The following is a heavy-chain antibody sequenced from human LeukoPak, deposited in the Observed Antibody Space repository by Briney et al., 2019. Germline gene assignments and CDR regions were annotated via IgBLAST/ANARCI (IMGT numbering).Heavy chain of an antibody. CDR3: AKDGDGYHN. Sequence: GGSLRLSCADSGFTFSSYTFNWVRQAPGKGLEWVANIEEDGSAQYYADSVKGRFTISRDNTKNSLYLQMNSLTAEDTAMYYCAKDGDGYHNWGQGALVTVSS. J-gene: IGHJ4*02. CDR1: GFTFSSYT. CDR2: IEEDGSAQ. V-gene: IGHV3-7*01. D-gene: IGHD3-9*01.